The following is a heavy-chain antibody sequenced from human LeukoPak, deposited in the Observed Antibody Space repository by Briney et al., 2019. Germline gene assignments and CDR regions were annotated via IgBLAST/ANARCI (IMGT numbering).Heavy chain of an antibody. V-gene: IGHV3-21*01. CDR3: ARVGLRTFGVVTYTYFRH. CDR2: ISSSSSYI. Sequence: GGSLRLSCAASGFTFSSYSMNWVRQAPGKGLEWVSSISSSSSYIYYADSVKGRFTISRDNAKNSLYLQMNSLRAEDTAVYYCARVGLRTFGVVTYTYFRHWGQGTLVTVSS. J-gene: IGHJ1*01. D-gene: IGHD3-3*01. CDR1: GFTFSSYS.